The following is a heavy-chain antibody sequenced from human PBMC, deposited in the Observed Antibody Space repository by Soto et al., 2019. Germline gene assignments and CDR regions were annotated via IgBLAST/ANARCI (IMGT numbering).Heavy chain of an antibody. Sequence: GGALRLSCAASAFALSSYAMSCVRQVPGKGLEWVSAASGSGGSTYYADSVKGGFTISRDNSKNTRNLQMNRLRAEDTSVYDCARDGGANSVRLRFWELSYSDDY. CDR1: AFALSSYA. J-gene: IGHJ6*03. D-gene: IGHD3-3*01. CDR2: ASGSGGST. CDR3: ARDGGANSVRLRFWELSYSDDY. V-gene: IGHV3-23*01.